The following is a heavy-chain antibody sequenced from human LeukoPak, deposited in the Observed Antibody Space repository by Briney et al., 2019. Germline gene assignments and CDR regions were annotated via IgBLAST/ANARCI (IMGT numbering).Heavy chain of an antibody. CDR3: AKGTLGSCSGSSCYPLDY. D-gene: IGHD2-15*01. V-gene: IGHV3-30-3*01. J-gene: IGHJ4*02. CDR2: ISYDGSNK. Sequence: PGGSLRLSCAASGFTFSSYAMHWVRQAPGKGLEWVAVISYDGSNKYYADSVKGRFTISRDNSKNTLYLQMNGLRAEDTAVYYCAKGTLGSCSGSSCYPLDYWGQGTLVIVSS. CDR1: GFTFSSYA.